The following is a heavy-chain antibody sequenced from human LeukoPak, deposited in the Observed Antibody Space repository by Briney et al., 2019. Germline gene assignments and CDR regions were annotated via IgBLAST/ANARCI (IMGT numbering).Heavy chain of an antibody. V-gene: IGHV3-11*04. CDR1: GFTFSDYY. CDR3: ARHRNEYDYGDYQVIDY. J-gene: IGHJ4*02. Sequence: GGSLRLSCAASGFTFSDYYMSWIRQAPGKGLEWVSYISSSGSTIYYADSVKGRFTISRDNAKNSLYLQMNSLRAEDTAVYYCARHRNEYDYGDYQVIDYWGQGTLVTVSS. CDR2: ISSSGSTI. D-gene: IGHD4-17*01.